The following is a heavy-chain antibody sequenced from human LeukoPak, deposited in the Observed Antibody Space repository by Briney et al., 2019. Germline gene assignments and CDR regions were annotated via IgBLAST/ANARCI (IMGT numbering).Heavy chain of an antibody. Sequence: SETLSLTCTVSGGSLSSYYWNWIRQPPGKGLEWIGYIYYGGSTRYNPSLKSRVSISLDTSKNQFSLKLRSVTAADTAVYYCARVSGIAARSDYFYYMDVWGKGTTVTVSS. J-gene: IGHJ6*03. CDR3: ARVSGIAARSDYFYYMDV. D-gene: IGHD6-6*01. CDR1: GGSLSSYY. CDR2: IYYGGST. V-gene: IGHV4-59*01.